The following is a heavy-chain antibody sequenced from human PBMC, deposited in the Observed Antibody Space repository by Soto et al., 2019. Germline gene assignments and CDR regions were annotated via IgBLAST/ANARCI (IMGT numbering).Heavy chain of an antibody. J-gene: IGHJ3*02. CDR2: INPNSGGT. CDR3: ARDVGIAAAGTVERQNAFDI. D-gene: IGHD6-13*01. Sequence: ASVKVSCKASGYTFTGYYMHWVRQAPGQGLEWMGWINPNSGGTNYAQKFQGWVTMTRDTSISTAYMELSRLRSDDTAVYYCARDVGIAAAGTVERQNAFDIWGQGTMVTVSS. CDR1: GYTFTGYY. V-gene: IGHV1-2*04.